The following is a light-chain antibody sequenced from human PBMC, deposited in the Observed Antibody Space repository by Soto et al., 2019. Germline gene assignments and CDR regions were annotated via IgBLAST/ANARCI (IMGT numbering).Light chain of an antibody. J-gene: IGLJ1*01. V-gene: IGLV2-14*01. CDR3: TSYTSSTTLYV. CDR2: EVS. CDR1: SSDVGDYIS. Sequence: TGPSSDVGDYISVSWFQQHPGKAPKLMIYEVSNRPSGVSNRFSGSKSANTASLTISGLQAEDEADYYCTSYTSSTTLYVFGTGTKVTVL.